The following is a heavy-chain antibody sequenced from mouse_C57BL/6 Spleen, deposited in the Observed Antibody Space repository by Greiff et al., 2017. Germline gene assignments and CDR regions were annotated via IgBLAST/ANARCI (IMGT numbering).Heavy chain of an antibody. D-gene: IGHD1-1*01. Sequence: VKLVESGAELARPGASVKLSCKASGYTFTSYGISWVKQRTGQGLEWIGEIYPRSGNTYYNEKFKGKATLTADKSSSTAYMELRSLTSEDSAVYFCATYYYGSPWYLDYWGQGTTLTVSS. J-gene: IGHJ2*01. CDR3: ATYYYGSPWYLDY. CDR2: IYPRSGNT. CDR1: GYTFTSYG. V-gene: IGHV1-81*01.